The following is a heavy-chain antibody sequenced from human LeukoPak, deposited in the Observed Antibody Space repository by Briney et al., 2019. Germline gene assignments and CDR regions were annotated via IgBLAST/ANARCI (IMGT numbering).Heavy chain of an antibody. CDR3: ARDQSRLYCSGSTCPPGY. D-gene: IGHD2-15*01. CDR2: INPSGGST. V-gene: IGHV1-46*01. J-gene: IGHJ4*02. Sequence: GASVKVSCKASGYTFTSYYMHWVRQAPGQGLEWMGIINPSGGSTSYAQKFQGRVTMTRDTSTSTVYMELSSLRSEDTAVYYCARDQSRLYCSGSTCPPGYWGQGTLVTVSS. CDR1: GYTFTSYY.